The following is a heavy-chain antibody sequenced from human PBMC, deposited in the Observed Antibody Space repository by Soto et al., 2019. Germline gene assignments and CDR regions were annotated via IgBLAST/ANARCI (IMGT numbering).Heavy chain of an antibody. CDR2: IYPGYSDT. D-gene: IGHD2-2*01. CDR3: GRSASYCSRTSCHFNY. J-gene: IGHJ4*02. V-gene: IGHV5-51*01. Sequence: CKGSGYMFSSYWIGRVFQMPGKGLGWMGIIYPGYSDTRYSPSFQGQVTISVDKSVSTAYLHWSSLKASDTAMYYCGRSASYCSRTSCHFNYWGQGTPVTVSS. CDR1: GYMFSSYW.